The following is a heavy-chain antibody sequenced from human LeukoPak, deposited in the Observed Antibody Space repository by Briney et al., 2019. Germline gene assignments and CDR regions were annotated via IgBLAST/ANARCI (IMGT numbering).Heavy chain of an antibody. J-gene: IGHJ4*02. D-gene: IGHD1-7*01. CDR2: ISGSGVST. Sequence: GGSLRLSCAASGFRFSSYAMSWVRQAPGKGLEWVSAISGSGVSTYYADSVRGRFTVSRDNSKNTLYLQMSSLRAEDTAVYYCAKDERNWNYNLASQTYDWGQGTLVTVSS. V-gene: IGHV3-23*01. CDR3: AKDERNWNYNLASQTYD. CDR1: GFRFSSYA.